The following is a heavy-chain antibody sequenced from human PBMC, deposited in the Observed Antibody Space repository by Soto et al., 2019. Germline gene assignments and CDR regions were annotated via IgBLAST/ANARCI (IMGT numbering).Heavy chain of an antibody. CDR2: MNPNSGHT. D-gene: IGHD2-2*01. CDR3: ASDMSTT. J-gene: IGHJ5*02. CDR1: GYTFTSHD. V-gene: IGHV1-8*01. Sequence: QVQLVQSGAEVKKPGGSVKVSCKASGYTFTSHDINWMRQTTGQGLEWMGWMNPNSGHTNYAQNFQGRVTMTRDTSINTAYMELTNLRSEDTAIYYCASDMSTTWGQGTLVTVSS.